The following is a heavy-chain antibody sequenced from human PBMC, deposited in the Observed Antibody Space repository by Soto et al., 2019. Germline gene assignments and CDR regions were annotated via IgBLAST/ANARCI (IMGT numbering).Heavy chain of an antibody. J-gene: IGHJ6*02. CDR1: GYSISSGYY. Sequence: SETLSLTCAVSGYSISSGYYWGWIRQPPGKGLEWIGSIYHSGSTYYNPSLKSRVTISVDTSKNQFSLKLSSVTAADTAVYYCARVSYYYYGMDVWGQGATVTVSS. CDR2: IYHSGST. V-gene: IGHV4-38-2*01. CDR3: ARVSYYYYGMDV.